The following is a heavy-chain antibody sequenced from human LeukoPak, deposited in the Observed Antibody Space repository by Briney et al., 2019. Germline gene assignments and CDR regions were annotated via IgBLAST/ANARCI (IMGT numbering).Heavy chain of an antibody. J-gene: IGHJ4*02. V-gene: IGHV3-48*02. Sequence: VGSLRLSCAASGFTFSSYSMNWVRQAPGKGLEWVSYISSDSRTIYYADSVKGRFTISRDNAKNSLYLQMKSLRDEDTAVYYCARYGSGTSYITNYFDYWGQGTLVTVPS. CDR3: ARYGSGTSYITNYFDY. CDR1: GFTFSSYS. CDR2: ISSDSRTI. D-gene: IGHD3-10*01.